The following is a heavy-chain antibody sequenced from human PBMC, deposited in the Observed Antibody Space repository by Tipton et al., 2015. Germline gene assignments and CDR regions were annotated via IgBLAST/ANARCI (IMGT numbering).Heavy chain of an antibody. D-gene: IGHD3-22*01. J-gene: IGHJ4*02. CDR1: GGSISSGAYY. V-gene: IGHV4-30-4*08. Sequence: TLSLTCTVSGGSISSGAYYWTWVRQFPGKGLEWIGYIHHSGKTYYNPSLRSRIILSLDTSKNQFSLTLTSVTAADTAVYYCTREGFEDSSGFRYWGQGTLVTVSS. CDR3: TREGFEDSSGFRY. CDR2: IHHSGKT.